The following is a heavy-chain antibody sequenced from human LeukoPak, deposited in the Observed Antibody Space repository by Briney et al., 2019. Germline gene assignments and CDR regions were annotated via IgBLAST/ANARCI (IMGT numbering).Heavy chain of an antibody. Sequence: PSETLSLTCTVSGGSISSYYWSWIRQPAGKGLEWIGRIYTSGSTNYNPSLKSRVTMSVDTSKNQFPLKLSSVTAADTAVYYCARDPGYSSPWYFDLWGRGTLVTVSS. V-gene: IGHV4-4*07. CDR1: GGSISSYY. D-gene: IGHD5-18*01. CDR3: ARDPGYSSPWYFDL. CDR2: IYTSGST. J-gene: IGHJ2*01.